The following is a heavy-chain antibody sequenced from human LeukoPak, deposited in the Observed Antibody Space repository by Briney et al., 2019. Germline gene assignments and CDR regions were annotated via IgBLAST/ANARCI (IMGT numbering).Heavy chain of an antibody. CDR2: IWYDGSNK. Sequence: AGGSLRLSCAASGFTFSRYGMHWVRQAPGKGLEWVAVIWYDGSNKYYADSVKGRFTISRDNSKNTLYLQMNSLRAEDTAVYYCARELPPVVTYYFDYWGQGTLVTVSS. V-gene: IGHV3-33*01. J-gene: IGHJ4*02. CDR1: GFTFSRYG. D-gene: IGHD3-22*01. CDR3: ARELPPVVTYYFDY.